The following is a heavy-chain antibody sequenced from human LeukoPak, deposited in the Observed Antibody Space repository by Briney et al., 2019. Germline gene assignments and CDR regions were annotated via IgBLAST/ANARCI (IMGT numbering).Heavy chain of an antibody. CDR3: ARDWWRVADTNKEEFDY. Sequence: PGGSLRLSCAASGFTFSSYWMSWVRQAPGKGLEWVANIKQDGSEKYYVDSVKGRFTISRDNAKNSLYLQMNSLSAEDTAVYYCARDWWRVADTNKEEFDYWGQGTLVTVSS. V-gene: IGHV3-7*01. J-gene: IGHJ4*02. CDR1: GFTFSSYW. CDR2: IKQDGSEK. D-gene: IGHD6-19*01.